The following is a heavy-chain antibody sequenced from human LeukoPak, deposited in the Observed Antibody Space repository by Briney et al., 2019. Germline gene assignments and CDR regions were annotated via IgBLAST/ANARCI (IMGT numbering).Heavy chain of an antibody. D-gene: IGHD5-18*01. J-gene: IGHJ4*02. CDR3: ARLRGYSYGYSDY. Sequence: SETLSLTCAVYGGSFSGYYWSWIRQPPGKGLEWIGEINHSGSTNYNPSLKSRVTISVDTSKNQFSLKLSSVTAADTAVYYCARLRGYSYGYSDYWGQGTLVTVSS. CDR2: INHSGST. V-gene: IGHV4-34*01. CDR1: GGSFSGYY.